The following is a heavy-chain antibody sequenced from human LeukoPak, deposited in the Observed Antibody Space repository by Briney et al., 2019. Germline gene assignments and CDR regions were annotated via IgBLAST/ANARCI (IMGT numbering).Heavy chain of an antibody. Sequence: SVKVSCKASGGTFSSYAISWVRQAPGQGLEWMGRIIPILGIANYAQKFQGRVTITADKSTSTAYMELSSLRSEDTAVYYCAKDVGRDDYRKAFDIWGQGTMVTVSS. V-gene: IGHV1-69*04. CDR2: IIPILGIA. D-gene: IGHD5-24*01. CDR1: GGTFSSYA. J-gene: IGHJ3*02. CDR3: AKDVGRDDYRKAFDI.